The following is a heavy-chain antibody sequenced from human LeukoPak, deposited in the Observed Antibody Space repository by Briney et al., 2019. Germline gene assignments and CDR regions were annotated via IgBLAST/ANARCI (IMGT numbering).Heavy chain of an antibody. V-gene: IGHV1-8*03. CDR1: GYTFTSYD. J-gene: IGHJ4*02. CDR3: AREGDS. Sequence: EASVKVSCKASGYTFTSYDINWVRQAPGQGLEWMGWVNPDSGSTAYAQNFQGRVTITRNTSISTVYMELTSLTSEDTAVYYCAREGDSWGQGTLVTVSS. CDR2: VNPDSGST.